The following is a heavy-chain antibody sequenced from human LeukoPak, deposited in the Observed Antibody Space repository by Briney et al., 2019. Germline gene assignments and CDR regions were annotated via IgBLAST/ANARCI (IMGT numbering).Heavy chain of an antibody. V-gene: IGHV4-39*01. J-gene: IGHJ4*02. Sequence: SETLSLTCTVSGGSISSSSYYWGWIRQPPGKGLEWIGSIYYSWSTYYNPSLKSRVTISVDTSKNQFSLKLSSVTAADTAVYYCARHGDSSSWYLTPFDYWGQGTLVTVSS. D-gene: IGHD6-13*01. CDR1: GGSISSSSYY. CDR3: ARHGDSSSWYLTPFDY. CDR2: IYYSWST.